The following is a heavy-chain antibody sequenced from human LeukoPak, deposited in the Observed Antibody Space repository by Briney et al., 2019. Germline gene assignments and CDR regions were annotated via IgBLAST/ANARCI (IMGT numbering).Heavy chain of an antibody. Sequence: GGSLRLSCAASGFTFSSYAMHWVRQAPGKGLEWVAVISYDGSNKYYADSVKGRFTISRDNSKNTLYLQMNSLRAEDTAVYYCARDVLTMVRGVIITGNWFDPWGQGTLVTVSS. CDR2: ISYDGSNK. V-gene: IGHV3-30*04. CDR1: GFTFSSYA. CDR3: ARDVLTMVRGVIITGNWFDP. D-gene: IGHD3-10*01. J-gene: IGHJ5*02.